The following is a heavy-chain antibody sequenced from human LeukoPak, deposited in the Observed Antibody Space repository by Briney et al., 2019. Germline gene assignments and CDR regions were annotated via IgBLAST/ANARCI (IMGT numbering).Heavy chain of an antibody. CDR1: GGSISSSSYY. CDR2: SYYSGST. CDR3: ARGDLVVVTAIMPFDF. D-gene: IGHD2-21*02. V-gene: IGHV4-39*01. J-gene: IGHJ3*01. Sequence: SETLSLTCTVSGGSISSSSYYWGWIRQPPGKGREWIGSSYYSGSTYYNPSLKSRVTISVDTSKNQFSLKLSSVTAADTAVYYCARGDLVVVTAIMPFDFWGQGTMVTVSS.